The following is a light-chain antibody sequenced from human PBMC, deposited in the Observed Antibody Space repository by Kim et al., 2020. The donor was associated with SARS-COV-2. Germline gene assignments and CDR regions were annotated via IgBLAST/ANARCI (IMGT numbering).Light chain of an antibody. J-gene: IGKJ1*01. V-gene: IGKV3-20*01. Sequence: CTGETATLSCRASQSVSSSNLAWYQQKPGQAPRLLIYGASSRATGIPDRFSGSGSGTDFTLTISRLEPEDFAVYYCQQYGSSPRTFGKGTKVDIK. CDR3: QQYGSSPRT. CDR2: GAS. CDR1: QSVSSSN.